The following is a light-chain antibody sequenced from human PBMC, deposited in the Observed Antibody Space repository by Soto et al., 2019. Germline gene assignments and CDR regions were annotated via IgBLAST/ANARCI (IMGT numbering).Light chain of an antibody. V-gene: IGKV3-11*01. Sequence: EIVMTQSPATLSLSPGERATLSFMASQSISSYLAWYQQKPGQAPRLLIYGASSRASGIPDRFSAWGSETDFTLTISDVQPEDFAVYYCHQRQSWPRTFGQGTKVDI. J-gene: IGKJ1*01. CDR3: HQRQSWPRT. CDR1: QSISSY. CDR2: GAS.